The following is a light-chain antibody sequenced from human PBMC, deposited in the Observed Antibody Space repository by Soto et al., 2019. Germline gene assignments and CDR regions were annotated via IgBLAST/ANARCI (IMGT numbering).Light chain of an antibody. CDR1: QNINNY. Sequence: DIQMTQSPSSLSASVADTVTITCRAGQNINNYVNWYQQKPGKAPNLLIYGASSLQSGVPSRFSGRGSGTDFTLIISSVQPEVSATYYCQQTYSSYTFGQGTKLEIK. CDR2: GAS. J-gene: IGKJ2*01. V-gene: IGKV1-39*01. CDR3: QQTYSSYT.